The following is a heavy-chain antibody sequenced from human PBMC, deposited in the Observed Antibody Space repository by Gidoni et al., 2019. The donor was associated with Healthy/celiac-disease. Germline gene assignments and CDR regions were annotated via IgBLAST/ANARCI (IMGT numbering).Heavy chain of an antibody. CDR3: ARARFAYYYGSGSYFGGPPDLGGY. CDR1: GFTFSSYG. J-gene: IGHJ4*02. V-gene: IGHV3-33*01. D-gene: IGHD3-10*01. CDR2: IWYDGSNK. Sequence: QVQLVDSGVCVVQPGRSLRLSCAASGFTFSSYGMHWVRQAPGKGLEGVAVIWYDGSNKYYAESVKGRFTISRDNSKNTLYLQMNSLRAEDTAVYYCARARFAYYYGSGSYFGGPPDLGGYWGQGTLVTVSS.